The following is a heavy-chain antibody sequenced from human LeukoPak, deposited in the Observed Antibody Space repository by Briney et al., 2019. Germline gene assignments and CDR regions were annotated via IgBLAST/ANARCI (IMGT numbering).Heavy chain of an antibody. CDR3: ARVPGELVDPFINYYGMDV. CDR1: GFSFSSYA. Sequence: PGGSLRLSCAASGFSFSSYAMSWIRQAPGKGLEWVSYISGSSSYTNYADSVKGRFTISRDNAKNSLYLQMNSLRAEDTAVYYCARVPGELVDPFINYYGMDVWGLGTTVTVSS. D-gene: IGHD3-10*01. V-gene: IGHV3-11*05. CDR2: ISGSSSYT. J-gene: IGHJ6*02.